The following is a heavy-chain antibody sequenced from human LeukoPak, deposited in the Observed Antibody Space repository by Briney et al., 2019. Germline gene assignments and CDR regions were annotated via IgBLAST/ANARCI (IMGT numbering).Heavy chain of an antibody. Sequence: GGSLGLSCAASGFTFSSYAMSWVRQAPGKGLEWVSAISGSGGSTYYADAVKGRFTISRDNSKNTLYLQMNSLTAEDTAVYYCAKGGAGYSSSWSRNYYYYYMDVWGKGTTVTVSS. CDR2: ISGSGGST. J-gene: IGHJ6*03. V-gene: IGHV3-23*01. D-gene: IGHD6-13*01. CDR1: GFTFSSYA. CDR3: AKGGAGYSSSWSRNYYYYYMDV.